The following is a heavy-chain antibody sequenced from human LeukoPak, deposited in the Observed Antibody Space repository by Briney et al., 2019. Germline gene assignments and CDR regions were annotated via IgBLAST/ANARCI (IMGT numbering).Heavy chain of an antibody. Sequence: PGGSLRLSCAASRFIFSDYGMNWVRQAPGKGLEWVSGISWNSGTIGYVDSVKGRFTISRDNAENSLHLQMNSLRPEDTAFYYCAKARGSREGRAAVGTAPLDYWGHGTLVTVSS. V-gene: IGHV3-9*01. CDR3: AKARGSREGRAAVGTAPLDY. CDR2: ISWNSGTI. D-gene: IGHD6-13*01. CDR1: RFIFSDYG. J-gene: IGHJ4*01.